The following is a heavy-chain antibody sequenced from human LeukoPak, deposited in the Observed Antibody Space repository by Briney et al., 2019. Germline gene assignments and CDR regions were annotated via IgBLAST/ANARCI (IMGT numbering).Heavy chain of an antibody. J-gene: IGHJ4*02. D-gene: IGHD3-22*01. CDR2: INPSGGST. CDR3: ARLDYYDSSGYWPYFDY. V-gene: IGHV1-46*01. CDR1: GYTFTSYY. Sequence: ASVKVSCKASGYTFTSYYMHWVRQAPGQGLEWMGIINPSGGSTSYAQKFQGRVTMTRDTSTSTVYMELSSLRSEDTAVYYCARLDYYDSSGYWPYFDYWGQGTLATVSS.